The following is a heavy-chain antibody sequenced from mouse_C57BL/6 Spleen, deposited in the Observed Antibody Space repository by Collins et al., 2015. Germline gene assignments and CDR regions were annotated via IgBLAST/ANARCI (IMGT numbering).Heavy chain of an antibody. V-gene: IGHV1-77*01. CDR3: ARGTYYDYDGVAY. CDR1: GYTFTDYY. J-gene: IGHJ3*01. Sequence: QVQLKQSGAELVKPGASVKISCRASGYTFTDYYINWVKQRPGQGLEWIGKIGSGGGNSYYNDKFKGKATLTADKSSSTAYMQLSSLTSEDSAVYFCARGTYYDYDGVAYWGQGTLVTVSA. D-gene: IGHD2-4*01. CDR2: IGSGGGNS.